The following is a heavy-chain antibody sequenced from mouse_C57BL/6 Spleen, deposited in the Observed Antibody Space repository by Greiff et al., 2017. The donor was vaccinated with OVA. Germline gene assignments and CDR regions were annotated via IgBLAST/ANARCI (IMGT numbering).Heavy chain of an antibody. CDR2: INPNNGGT. V-gene: IGHV1-18*01. CDR1: GYTFTDYN. Sequence: EVQLQQSGPELVKPGASVKIPCKASGYTFTDYNMDWVKQSHGKSLEWIGDINPNNGGTIYNQKFKGKATLTVDKSSSTAYMELRSLTSEDTAVYYCARSPAYQFPYYYAMDYWGHGTSVTVSS. J-gene: IGHJ4*01. CDR3: ARSPAYQFPYYYAMDY. D-gene: IGHD2-10*01.